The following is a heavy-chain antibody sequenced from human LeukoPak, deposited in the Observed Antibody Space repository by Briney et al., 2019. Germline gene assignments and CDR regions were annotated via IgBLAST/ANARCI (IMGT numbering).Heavy chain of an antibody. CDR2: ISSSGSTI. J-gene: IGHJ5*02. Sequence: GGSLRLSCAASGFTFSDYYMSWIRQAPGKGLEWVSYISSSGSTIYYADSVKGRFTISRDNAKNSLYLQMNSLRAEDTAVYYCGRGPKDNIVVVVAARLGEYNWFDPWGQGTLVTVSS. V-gene: IGHV3-11*01. D-gene: IGHD2-15*01. CDR3: GRGPKDNIVVVVAARLGEYNWFDP. CDR1: GFTFSDYY.